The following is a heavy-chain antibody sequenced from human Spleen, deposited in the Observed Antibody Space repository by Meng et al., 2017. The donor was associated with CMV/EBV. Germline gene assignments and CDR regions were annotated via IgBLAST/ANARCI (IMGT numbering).Heavy chain of an antibody. CDR3: ARKDYDFWSGYWDDY. J-gene: IGHJ4*02. Sequence: SETLSLTCTVSGGSISSYYWSWIRQPPGKGLEWIGEINHSGSTNYNPSLKSRVTISVDTSKNQFSLKLSSVTAADTAVYYCARKDYDFWSGYWDDYWGQGTLVTVSS. CDR2: INHSGST. V-gene: IGHV4-34*01. CDR1: GGSISSYY. D-gene: IGHD3-3*01.